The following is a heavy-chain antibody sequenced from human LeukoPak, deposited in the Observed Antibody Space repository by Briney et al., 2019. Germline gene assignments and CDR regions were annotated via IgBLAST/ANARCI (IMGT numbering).Heavy chain of an antibody. CDR3: AKKDSTSWPMLRY. CDR2: INSDGSST. Sequence: GGSLRLSCAASGFTFSTYAMSWVRQAPGKGLEWVSAINSDGSSTYYGASVKGRFTISRDNSKDTPLLQMNSLRAEDTAVYYCAKKDSTSWPMLRYWGRGTLVTVSS. CDR1: GFTFSTYA. V-gene: IGHV3-23*01. J-gene: IGHJ4*02. D-gene: IGHD2-2*01.